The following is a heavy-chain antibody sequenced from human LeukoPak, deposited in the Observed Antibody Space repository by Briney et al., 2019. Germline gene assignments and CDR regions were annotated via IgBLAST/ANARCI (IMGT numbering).Heavy chain of an antibody. CDR2: INHSGST. J-gene: IGHJ4*02. D-gene: IGHD3-16*02. Sequence: PGGSLRLSCAASGFTFSSYSMNWVRQAPGKGLEWIGEINHSGSTNYNPSLKSRVTISVDTSKNQFSLKLSSVTAADTAVYYCARDPYVWGSYRYRFDYWGQGTLVTVSS. V-gene: IGHV4-34*01. CDR3: ARDPYVWGSYRYRFDY. CDR1: GFTFSSYS.